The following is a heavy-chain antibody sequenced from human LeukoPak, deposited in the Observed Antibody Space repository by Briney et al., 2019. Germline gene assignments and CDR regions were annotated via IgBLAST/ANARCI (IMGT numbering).Heavy chain of an antibody. V-gene: IGHV1-18*01. CDR1: GFVFTSYG. Sequence: ASVKVSCKASGFVFTSYGFTWVRQAPGQGLEWMGWISANDGKTHYSEKHQGRVTMSTDTVTSTAYMELRSLRSDDTAVYYCARVGAAAGTKAFDIWGQGTVVTVSS. J-gene: IGHJ3*02. D-gene: IGHD6-13*01. CDR2: ISANDGKT. CDR3: ARVGAAAGTKAFDI.